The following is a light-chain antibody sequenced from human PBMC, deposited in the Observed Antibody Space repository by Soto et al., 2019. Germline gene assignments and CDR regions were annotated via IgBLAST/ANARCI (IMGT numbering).Light chain of an antibody. V-gene: IGKV1-39*01. Sequence: DIQMTQSPSSLSASVGDRVTITCRASQSINSYLSWYQQKPGKAPKLLIHAASSLQGGVPSRFSGSGSGTDFTLTIGSLQPEDFATYYCQQSYSTPQTFGQGTKVDIK. J-gene: IGKJ1*01. CDR1: QSINSY. CDR3: QQSYSTPQT. CDR2: AAS.